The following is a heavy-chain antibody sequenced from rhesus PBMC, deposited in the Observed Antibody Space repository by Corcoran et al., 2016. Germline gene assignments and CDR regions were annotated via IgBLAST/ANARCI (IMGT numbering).Heavy chain of an antibody. J-gene: IGHJ2*01. D-gene: IGHD6-13*01. CDR2: ISVSGERT. Sequence: QLLLRASGPGLPTPSDTLSLTSPSPRRSIISNAWRWIRQPPGKGLAWIGRISVSGERTDYNPSRTSRITISTITTKNHFSLKLSSVTAADTAVYYCARGARIAAGLNWYFDLWGPGAPITVSS. V-gene: IGHV4-173*01. CDR1: RRSIISNA. CDR3: ARGARIAAGLNWYFDL.